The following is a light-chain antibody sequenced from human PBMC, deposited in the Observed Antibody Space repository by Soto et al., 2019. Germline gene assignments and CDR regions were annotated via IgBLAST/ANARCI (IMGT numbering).Light chain of an antibody. CDR1: QSVSSN. J-gene: IGKJ1*01. Sequence: EIVMTQPPATVSVSPGERVTLPCRASQSVSSNLAWYQQKPGQAPRLLIYGASTRATDIPVRFSGSGSGTEFTLTISSLQSEDFAVYYCQQYNDWPRTFGQGTKVDIK. CDR3: QQYNDWPRT. CDR2: GAS. V-gene: IGKV3-15*01.